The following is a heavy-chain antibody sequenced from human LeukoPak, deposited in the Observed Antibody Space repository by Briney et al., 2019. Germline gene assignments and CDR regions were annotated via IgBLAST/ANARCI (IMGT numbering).Heavy chain of an antibody. D-gene: IGHD3-9*01. V-gene: IGHV1-2*02. CDR2: INPNSGGT. CDR3: ARADILTGYYIWFDP. CDR1: GYTFTGYY. Sequence: ASVKVSCKASGYTFTGYYMHWVRQAPGQGLEWMGWINPNSGGTNYAQKFQGRVTMTRDTFISTAYMELSRLRSDDTAVYYCARADILTGYYIWFDPRGQGTLVTVSS. J-gene: IGHJ5*02.